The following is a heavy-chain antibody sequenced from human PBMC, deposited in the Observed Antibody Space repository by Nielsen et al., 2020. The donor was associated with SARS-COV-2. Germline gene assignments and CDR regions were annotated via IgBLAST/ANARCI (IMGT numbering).Heavy chain of an antibody. CDR1: GFTFSSYS. J-gene: IGHJ4*02. V-gene: IGHV3-21*01. Sequence: GESLKISCAASGFTFSSYSMNWVRQAPGKGLEWVSSISSSSSYIYYADSVKGRFTISRDNAENSLYLQMNSLRAEDTAVYYCARNYDSSGYPFDYWGQGTLVTVSS. CDR3: ARNYDSSGYPFDY. D-gene: IGHD3-22*01. CDR2: ISSSSSYI.